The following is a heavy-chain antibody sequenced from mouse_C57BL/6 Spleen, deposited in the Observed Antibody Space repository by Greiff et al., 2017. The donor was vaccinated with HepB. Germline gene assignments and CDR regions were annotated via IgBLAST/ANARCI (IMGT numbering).Heavy chain of an antibody. Sequence: EVMLVESGGDLVKPGGSLKLSCAASGFTFSSYGMSWVRQTPDKRLEWVATISSGGSYTYYPDSVKGRFTISRDNAKNTLYLQMSSLKSEDTAMYYWARQRDYSYAMDYWGQGTSVTVSS. V-gene: IGHV5-6*01. CDR2: ISSGGSYT. J-gene: IGHJ4*01. CDR3: ARQRDYSYAMDY. CDR1: GFTFSSYG. D-gene: IGHD1-1*01.